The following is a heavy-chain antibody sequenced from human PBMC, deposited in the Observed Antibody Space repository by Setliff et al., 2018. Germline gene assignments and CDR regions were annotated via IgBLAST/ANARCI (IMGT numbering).Heavy chain of an antibody. CDR3: ARGYYDILTGYYIGY. CDR2: IYSSGST. V-gene: IGHV4-30-4*08. D-gene: IGHD3-9*01. J-gene: IGHJ4*02. Sequence: SETLSLTCTVSGGSISSGDYYWSWIRQPPGKGLEWIGYIYSSGSTYYNPSLKSRVTMSVDTSKNQFSLKLSSVTAADTAVYYCARGYYDILTGYYIGYWGQGTLVTVSS. CDR1: GGSISSGDYY.